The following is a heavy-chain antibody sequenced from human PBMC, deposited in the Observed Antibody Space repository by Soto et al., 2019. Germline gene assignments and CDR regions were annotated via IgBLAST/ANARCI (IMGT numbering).Heavy chain of an antibody. CDR2: IYYSGST. CDR1: GGSISSGGYY. D-gene: IGHD5-12*01. J-gene: IGHJ6*03. CDR3: ARGPRGYSGYEPYYYYMDV. V-gene: IGHV4-31*03. Sequence: PSETLSLTCTVSGGSISSGGYYWSWIRQHPGKGLEWIGYIYYSGSTYYNPSLKSRVTISVDTSKNQFSLKLSSVTAADTAVYYCARGPRGYSGYEPYYYYMDVWGKGTTVTASS.